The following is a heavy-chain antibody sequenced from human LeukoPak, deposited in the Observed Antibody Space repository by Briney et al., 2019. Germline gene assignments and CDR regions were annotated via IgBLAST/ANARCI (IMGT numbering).Heavy chain of an antibody. CDR3: AGDLGLVEAYYYYGMDA. D-gene: IGHD6-19*01. J-gene: IGHJ6*02. CDR1: GYTFTSYY. V-gene: IGHV1-46*01. CDR2: INPSGGGT. Sequence: ASVKVSCKASGYTFTSYYMHWVRQAPGQGLEWMGIINPSGGGTSYTQNFQGRVTMTRDTSTSTVYMELSSLRSEDTAVYYCAGDLGLVEAYYYYGMDAWGQGTTVTVSS.